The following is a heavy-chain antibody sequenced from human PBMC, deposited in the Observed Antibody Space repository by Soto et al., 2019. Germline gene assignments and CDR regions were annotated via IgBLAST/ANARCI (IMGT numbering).Heavy chain of an antibody. D-gene: IGHD3-3*01. CDR3: ARDLSYDFWSGPGY. Sequence: ASVKVSCKAPGYTLISHVISWVRQAPGQRLEWMGWINAGNGNTKYSQKFQGRVTITRDTSASTAYMELSSLRSEDTAVYYCARDLSYDFWSGPGYWGQGTLVPVSS. CDR1: GYTLISHV. J-gene: IGHJ4*02. CDR2: INAGNGNT. V-gene: IGHV1-3*01.